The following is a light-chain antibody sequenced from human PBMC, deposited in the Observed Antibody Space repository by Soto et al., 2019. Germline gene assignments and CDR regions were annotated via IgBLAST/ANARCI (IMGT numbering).Light chain of an antibody. Sequence: EVVMTQSPATLSVSPGERATHSCRFSQSVTTNMAWYQQKPGQAPRLLIYGASTRATGIPARFSGSGSGTEFTLTISSLQSEDFAVYYCQQYDNWPRTFGQGTKVDI. CDR1: QSVTTN. CDR3: QQYDNWPRT. J-gene: IGKJ1*01. V-gene: IGKV3-15*01. CDR2: GAS.